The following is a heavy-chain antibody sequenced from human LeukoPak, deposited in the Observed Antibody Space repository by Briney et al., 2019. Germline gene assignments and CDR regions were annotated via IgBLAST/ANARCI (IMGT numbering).Heavy chain of an antibody. V-gene: IGHV1-2*02. D-gene: IGHD3-10*01. CDR2: INPKSGDT. CDR3: GRNDYGSGMAY. J-gene: IGHJ4*02. CDR1: GYTFSSYG. Sequence: ASVKVSCKASGYTFSSYGITWVRQAPGQGLEWMGWINPKSGDTNYAQKFQGRVTMTRDPSISTAYMELSRLRSDDTAVYYCGRNDYGSGMAYWGQGTLVTVSS.